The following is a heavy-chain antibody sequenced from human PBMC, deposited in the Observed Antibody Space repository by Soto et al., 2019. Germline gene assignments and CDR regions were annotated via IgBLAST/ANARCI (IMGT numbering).Heavy chain of an antibody. CDR3: AKGSWVHHGSEGGNWLDP. CDR1: GVTFSNYA. D-gene: IGHD3-10*01. CDR2: ISHSGSST. Sequence: EVQLLESGGGLVQPGGSLRLSCAASGVTFSNYAMNWVRQAPGKGLEWVSGISHSGSSTYYADSVKGRFTISRDNSKNTLYLQINSLRAEDTAVYYCAKGSWVHHGSEGGNWLDPWGQGTLVTVSS. J-gene: IGHJ5*02. V-gene: IGHV3-23*01.